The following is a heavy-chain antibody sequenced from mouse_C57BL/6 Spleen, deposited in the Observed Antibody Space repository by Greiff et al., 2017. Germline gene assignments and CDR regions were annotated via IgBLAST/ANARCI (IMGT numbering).Heavy chain of an antibody. D-gene: IGHD2-3*01. V-gene: IGHV1-52*01. CDR2: IDPSDSET. Sequence: QVQLQQPGAELVRPGSSVKLSCKASGYTFTSYWMHWVKQRPIQGLEWIGNIDPSDSETHYNQKFKDKATLTVDKSSSTAYMQLSSLTSEDSAVYYCARSRDDYYEGFAYWGQGTLVTVSA. J-gene: IGHJ3*01. CDR1: GYTFTSYW. CDR3: ARSRDDYYEGFAY.